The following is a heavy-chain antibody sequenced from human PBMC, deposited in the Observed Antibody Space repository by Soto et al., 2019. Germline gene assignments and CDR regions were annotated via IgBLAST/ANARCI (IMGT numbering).Heavy chain of an antibody. D-gene: IGHD3-10*01. CDR3: ARYLLGCVYTYGDV. CDR2: IIPIDATV. V-gene: IGHV1-69*12. J-gene: IGHJ6*01. Sequence: QVQLVQSGAEVKKPGSSVKVSCKASGGTFSNYALISWVRQAPGQGLEWMGGIIPIDATVNYAQKFQGRMTITADESTSTAYMDLGSLRSEDTAVYYCARYLLGCVYTYGDVWGQGTTVTVSS. CDR1: GGTFSNYA.